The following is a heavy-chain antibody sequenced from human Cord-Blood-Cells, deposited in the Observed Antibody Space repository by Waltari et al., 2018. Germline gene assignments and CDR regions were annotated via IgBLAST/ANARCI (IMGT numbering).Heavy chain of an antibody. CDR1: GGSISSSSYY. V-gene: IGHV4-39*01. CDR2: IYYSGIP. Sequence: QLQLQESGPGLVKPSETLSLTCTVSGGSISSSSYYWGWIRQPPGKGLDSIGSIYYSGIPYYSPSRKMLVPISVHTSNNQFSLKLSSVTAADTAVYYCARRFYSGSYYYFDYWGQGTLVTVSS. D-gene: IGHD1-26*01. CDR3: ARRFYSGSYYYFDY. J-gene: IGHJ4*02.